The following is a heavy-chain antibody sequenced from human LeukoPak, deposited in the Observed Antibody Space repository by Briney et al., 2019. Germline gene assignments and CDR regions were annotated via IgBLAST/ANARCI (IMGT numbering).Heavy chain of an antibody. V-gene: IGHV4-39*07. CDR1: GDSITSGSFY. CDR2: IYSTGAT. CDR3: GRDSGFWLY. J-gene: IGHJ4*02. Sequence: SETLSLTCSVSGDSITSGSFYWGWIRQTPGKGLEWIGNIYSTGATSYNPSVKSRVSMSVDTSKNQFSPELDSVTAADTAVYYCGRDSGFWLYWGQGTLVTVSS. D-gene: IGHD3-22*01.